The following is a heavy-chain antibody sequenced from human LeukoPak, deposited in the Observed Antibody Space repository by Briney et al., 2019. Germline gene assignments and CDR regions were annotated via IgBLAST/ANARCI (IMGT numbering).Heavy chain of an antibody. D-gene: IGHD1-7*01. Sequence: PSETLSLTCTVSGESISGFYWNWIRQPPGKGLEWIGYIYYSGSTNYNPSLKSRVTMSVDTSKNQVSLKLIAVTAADSAVYYCARENWNYGEDFWGQGALVTVSS. V-gene: IGHV4-59*12. CDR1: GESISGFY. CDR3: ARENWNYGEDF. J-gene: IGHJ4*02. CDR2: IYYSGST.